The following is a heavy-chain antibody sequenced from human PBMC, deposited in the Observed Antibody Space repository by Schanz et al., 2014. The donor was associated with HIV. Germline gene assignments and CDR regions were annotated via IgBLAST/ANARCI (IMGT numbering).Heavy chain of an antibody. J-gene: IGHJ4*02. CDR2: ISNYIGNT. CDR3: ARGSCSGGTCYSGDH. D-gene: IGHD2-15*01. Sequence: QVQLVQSGPEAKKPGASVTVSCKASGYTFTNYAINWVRQAPGQGLEWMGWISNYIGNTDYAQNLQGRVTMTADTFTNIAYMELRSLTSDDTAVYYCARGSCSGGTCYSGDHWGQGTLVTVSA. CDR1: GYTFTNYA. V-gene: IGHV1-18*01.